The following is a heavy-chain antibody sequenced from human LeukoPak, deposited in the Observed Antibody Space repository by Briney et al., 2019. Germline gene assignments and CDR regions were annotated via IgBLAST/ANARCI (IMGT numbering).Heavy chain of an antibody. CDR1: GFTFSSYV. V-gene: IGHV3-23*01. Sequence: GGSLRLSCVASGFTFSSYVMSWVRQAPGKGLEWVSGIGGSGGSTYYADSVKGRFTISRDNSKNTLYVQMNGLRAADTAVHYCALGLRYCSSTSCYPYAFDIWGQGTMVTVSS. D-gene: IGHD2-2*01. CDR3: ALGLRYCSSTSCYPYAFDI. J-gene: IGHJ3*02. CDR2: IGGSGGST.